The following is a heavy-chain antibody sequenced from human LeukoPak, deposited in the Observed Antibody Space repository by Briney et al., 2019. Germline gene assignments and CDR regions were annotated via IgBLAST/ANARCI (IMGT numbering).Heavy chain of an antibody. CDR3: ARDPFDVGDAFDI. CDR2: IYYSGST. J-gene: IGHJ3*02. CDR1: GGSISSSSYY. Sequence: SETLSLTCTVSGGSISSSSYYWGWIRQPPGKGLEWIGSIYYSGSTYYNPSLKSRVTISVDTSKNQFSLKLSSVTAADTAVYYCARDPFDVGDAFDIWGQGTMVTVSS. V-gene: IGHV4-39*02.